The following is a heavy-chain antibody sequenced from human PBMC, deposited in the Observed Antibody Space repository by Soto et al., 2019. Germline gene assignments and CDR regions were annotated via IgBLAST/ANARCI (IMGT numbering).Heavy chain of an antibody. CDR2: INPNSGGT. V-gene: IGHV1-2*04. CDR3: ARGLGYYDSSGYYYRLAFDI. CDR1: GYTFTGYY. D-gene: IGHD3-22*01. Sequence: GASVKVSCKASGYTFTGYYMHWVRQAPGQGLEWMGWINPNSGGTNYAQKFQGWVTMTRDTSISTAYMELSRLRSDDTAVYYCARGLGYYDSSGYYYRLAFDIWGQGTMVTVS. J-gene: IGHJ3*02.